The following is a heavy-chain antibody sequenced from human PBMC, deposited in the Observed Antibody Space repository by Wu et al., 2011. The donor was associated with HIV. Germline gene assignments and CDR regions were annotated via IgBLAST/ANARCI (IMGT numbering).Heavy chain of an antibody. Sequence: QVQLVQSGAEVKKPGASVKVACKASGDTFTNSDINWVRQAPGQGLEWMGWMNPNSGNTGFSQKFQGRVALTRNTSINTAYMELSSLRSEDTAVYYCAIRDYYGSGSYYKYFDYWGQGPWSPSPQ. CDR2: MNPNSGNT. J-gene: IGHJ4*02. CDR3: AIRDYYGSGSYYKYFDY. V-gene: IGHV1-8*03. CDR1: GDTFTNSD. D-gene: IGHD3-10*01.